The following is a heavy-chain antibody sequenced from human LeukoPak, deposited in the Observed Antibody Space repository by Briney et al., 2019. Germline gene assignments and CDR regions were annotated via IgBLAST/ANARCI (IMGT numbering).Heavy chain of an antibody. D-gene: IGHD3-10*01. CDR2: ISSSSSYI. CDR3: ARDLRWFAAFDI. CDR1: GFTFSSYS. Sequence: GGSLRLSCAASGFTFSSYSMNWVRQAPGKGLEWVSSISSSSSYIYYADSVKGRFTISRDNAKNSLYLQMNSLRAEDTAVYYCARDLRWFAAFDIWGQGTMVTVSS. J-gene: IGHJ3*02. V-gene: IGHV3-21*01.